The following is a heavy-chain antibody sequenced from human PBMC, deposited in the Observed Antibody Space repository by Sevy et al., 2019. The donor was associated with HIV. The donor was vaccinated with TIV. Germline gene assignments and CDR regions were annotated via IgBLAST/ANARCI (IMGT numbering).Heavy chain of an antibody. CDR1: GGTFINYA. CDR3: ASSYFDSSGYSPLFYYGMDV. D-gene: IGHD3-22*01. CDR2: FIPMFDTT. J-gene: IGHJ6*02. V-gene: IGHV1-69*13. Sequence: ASVKVSCKASGGTFINYAVTWVRQAPGQGLEWMGGFIPMFDTTNSAQKFQGRVTLTADGSTSTAYMELSSLGSEDTAVYYCASSYFDSSGYSPLFYYGMDVWGQGTTVTVSS.